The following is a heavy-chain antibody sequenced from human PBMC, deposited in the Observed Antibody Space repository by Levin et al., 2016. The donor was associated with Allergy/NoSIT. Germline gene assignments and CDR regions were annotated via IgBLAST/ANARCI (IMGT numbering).Heavy chain of an antibody. V-gene: IGHV1-46*01. J-gene: IGHJ4*02. Sequence: WVRQAPGQGLEWMGIINPSGGSTSYAQKFQGRVTMTRDTSTSTVYMELSSLRSEDTAVYYCARAYSSGWAFPFDYWGQGTLVTVSS. D-gene: IGHD6-19*01. CDR3: ARAYSSGWAFPFDY. CDR2: INPSGGST.